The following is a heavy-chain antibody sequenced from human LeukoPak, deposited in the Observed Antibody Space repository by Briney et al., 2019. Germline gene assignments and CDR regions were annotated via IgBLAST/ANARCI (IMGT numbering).Heavy chain of an antibody. Sequence: SETLSLTCTVSGGSISSGDYYWSWIRQPPGKGLEWIGYFYYSGSTYYNPSLKSRVTISVDSSKNQFSLKLSSVTAADTAVYYCARPYYYDSRIDPWGQGTLVTVSS. CDR1: GGSISSGDYY. D-gene: IGHD3-22*01. V-gene: IGHV4-30-4*01. CDR2: FYYSGST. CDR3: ARPYYYDSRIDP. J-gene: IGHJ5*02.